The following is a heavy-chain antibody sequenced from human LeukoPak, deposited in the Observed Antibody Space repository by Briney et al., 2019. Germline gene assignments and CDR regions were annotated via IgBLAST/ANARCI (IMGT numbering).Heavy chain of an antibody. CDR2: IWYDGSNK. CDR1: GFTFSSYG. D-gene: IGHD5-24*01. CDR3: ARSSRWLQLGCDY. V-gene: IGHV3-33*01. J-gene: IGHJ4*02. Sequence: GRSLRLSCAASGFTFSSYGMHWVRQAPGKGLEWVAVIWYDGSNKYYADSVKGRFTISRDNSKNTLYLQMNSPSAEDTAVYYCARSSRWLQLGCDYWGQGTLVTVSS.